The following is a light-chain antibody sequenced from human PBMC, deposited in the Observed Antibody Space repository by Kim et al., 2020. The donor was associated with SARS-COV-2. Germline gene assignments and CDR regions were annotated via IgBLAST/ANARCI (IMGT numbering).Light chain of an antibody. V-gene: IGKV3-15*01. Sequence: TGERATLSCRASRSVSRKLAWYQQKPCQAPRLLIYGASTRTTSIPARFSGSGSGTEFTLTISSLQSEDFAVYYCQQYNNWPPWTFGQGTKVDIK. CDR1: RSVSRK. J-gene: IGKJ1*01. CDR3: QQYNNWPPWT. CDR2: GAS.